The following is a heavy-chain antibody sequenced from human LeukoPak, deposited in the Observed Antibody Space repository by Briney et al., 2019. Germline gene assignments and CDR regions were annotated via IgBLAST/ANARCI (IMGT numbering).Heavy chain of an antibody. D-gene: IGHD6-19*01. J-gene: IGHJ4*02. V-gene: IGHV1-8*01. CDR2: MNPNSGNT. CDR3: TRGSSGRRDN. CDR1: GYTFTSCD. Sequence: ASVKVSCKASGYTFTSCDIYWVRLATGQGLEWMGWMNPNSGNTGYGQSFQGRITMTRDISIGTAYMELSNLTSEDTAIYYCTRGSSGRRDNWGQGTLVTVSA.